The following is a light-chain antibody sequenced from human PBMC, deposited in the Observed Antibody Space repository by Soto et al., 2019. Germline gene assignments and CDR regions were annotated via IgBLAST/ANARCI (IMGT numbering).Light chain of an antibody. CDR2: ADD. Sequence: QSALTQPASVSGSPGQSITISCTGTSSDVGSYKLVSWYQQHPGKAPKLMIYADDKRPPGVSNRFSGSTSSNTASLTISGLQAEAEADYYCCSYAGTRTYVFGTGTKVTVL. CDR1: SSDVGSYKL. CDR3: CSYAGTRTYV. V-gene: IGLV2-23*01. J-gene: IGLJ1*01.